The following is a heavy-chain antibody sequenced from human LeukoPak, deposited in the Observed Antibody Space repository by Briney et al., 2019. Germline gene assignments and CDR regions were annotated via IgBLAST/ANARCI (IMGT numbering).Heavy chain of an antibody. CDR2: IKQDGSEK. D-gene: IGHD3-9*01. CDR3: ARDEQYYDILTGYYEGPNYSGMDV. J-gene: IGHJ6*02. CDR1: GFRFSSDW. Sequence: GGALRLSCAASGFRFSSDWRSWVRQAPGKGLEWVANIKQDGSEKYYVDSVKGRFTISRDNAKNALYLQMNSLRAEDTDVYFCARDEQYYDILTGYYEGPNYSGMDVWGQGTTVTVPS. V-gene: IGHV3-7*01.